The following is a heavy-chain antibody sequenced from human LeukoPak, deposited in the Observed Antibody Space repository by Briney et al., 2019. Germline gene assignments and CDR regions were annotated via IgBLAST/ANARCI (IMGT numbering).Heavy chain of an antibody. D-gene: IGHD3-22*01. Sequence: PSETLSLTCTVSGGSISSGGYYWSWIRQHPGKGLEWIGYIYYSGSTYYNPSLKSRVTISVDTSKNQFSLKLSSVTAADTAVYYCARADYDSSGFYFDYWGQGTLVTVSS. CDR3: ARADYDSSGFYFDY. J-gene: IGHJ4*02. V-gene: IGHV4-31*03. CDR1: GGSISSGGYY. CDR2: IYYSGST.